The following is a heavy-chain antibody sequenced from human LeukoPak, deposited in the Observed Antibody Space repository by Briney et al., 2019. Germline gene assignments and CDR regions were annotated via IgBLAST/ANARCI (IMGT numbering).Heavy chain of an antibody. Sequence: PGGSLRLSCAASGFTFSSYSMNWVRQAPGKGLEWVSSISSSSSYIYYADSVKGRFTISRDNSKNTLYLQMNSLRAEDTAVYYCARDGFGSNTMIVAWGQGTLVTVSS. D-gene: IGHD3-22*01. V-gene: IGHV3-21*01. CDR3: ARDGFGSNTMIVA. CDR1: GFTFSSYS. J-gene: IGHJ5*02. CDR2: ISSSSSYI.